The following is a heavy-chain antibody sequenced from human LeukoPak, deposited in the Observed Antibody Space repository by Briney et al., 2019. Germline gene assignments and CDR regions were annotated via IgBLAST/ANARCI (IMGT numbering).Heavy chain of an antibody. Sequence: GASVKVSCKASGYTFTSYGISWVRQAPGQGLEWMGWISAYNGNTNYAQKLQGRVTMTTDTSTSTAYMELRSLRSDDTAVYYCARGVSDIGRFYYFDYWGQGTLVTVSS. CDR3: ARGVSDIGRFYYFDY. CDR2: ISAYNGNT. D-gene: IGHD1-26*01. J-gene: IGHJ4*02. V-gene: IGHV1-18*01. CDR1: GYTFTSYG.